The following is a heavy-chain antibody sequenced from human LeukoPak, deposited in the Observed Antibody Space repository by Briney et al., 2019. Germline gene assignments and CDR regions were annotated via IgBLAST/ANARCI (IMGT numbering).Heavy chain of an antibody. D-gene: IGHD6-6*01. CDR2: IYHSGST. J-gene: IGHJ4*02. V-gene: IGHV4-59*12. Sequence: SETLSLTCTVSGGSISSYYWSWIRQPPGKGLEWIGYIYHSGSTYYNPSLKSRVTISVDRSKNQFSLKLSSVTAADTAVYYCARSFSSSSDFDYWGQGTLVTVSS. CDR1: GGSISSYY. CDR3: ARSFSSSSDFDY.